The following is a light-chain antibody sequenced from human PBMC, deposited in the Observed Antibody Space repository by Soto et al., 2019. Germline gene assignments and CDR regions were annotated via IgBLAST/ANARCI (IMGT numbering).Light chain of an antibody. CDR2: DAS. CDR3: QERTNWPPSWT. CDR1: QSVSSH. V-gene: IGKV3-11*01. J-gene: IGKJ1*01. Sequence: EIVLTQSPATLSLSPGERATLSCRPSQSVSSHLAWYQQKPGQAPRLLIYDASNRATGTPDRFSGSGSGTDFPLTISSLEPEDFAVYSCQERTNWPPSWTFGQGTKVDIK.